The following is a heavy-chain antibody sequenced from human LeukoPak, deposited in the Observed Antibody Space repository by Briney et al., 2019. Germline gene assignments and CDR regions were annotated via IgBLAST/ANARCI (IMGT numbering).Heavy chain of an antibody. V-gene: IGHV1-18*04. J-gene: IGHJ4*02. CDR1: GYTFTSYY. Sequence: ASVKVSCKASGYTFTSYYMHWVRQAPGQGLEWMGWISAYNGNTNYAQKLQGRVTMTTDTSTSTAYMELRSLRSDDTAVYYCAREGYCSGGSCYGYYYWGQGTLVTVSS. D-gene: IGHD2-15*01. CDR3: AREGYCSGGSCYGYYY. CDR2: ISAYNGNT.